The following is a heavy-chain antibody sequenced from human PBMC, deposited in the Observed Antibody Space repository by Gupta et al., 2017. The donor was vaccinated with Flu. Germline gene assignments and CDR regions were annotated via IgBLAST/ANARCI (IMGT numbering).Heavy chain of an antibody. Sequence: QVQLQESGPGLVQPSGTLSLTCAVSGGSISSTLWWTWVRQSPDKGLEWIGEIFHTGTANYKPSLKSRVTISVDRSQNLFSLEITSVTAAATATYYCARELIELPSALNWFDPWGQGILVTVSS. D-gene: IGHD2-2*01. J-gene: IGHJ5*02. CDR1: GGSISSTLW. CDR3: ARELIELPSALNWFDP. CDR2: IFHTGTA. V-gene: IGHV4-4*02.